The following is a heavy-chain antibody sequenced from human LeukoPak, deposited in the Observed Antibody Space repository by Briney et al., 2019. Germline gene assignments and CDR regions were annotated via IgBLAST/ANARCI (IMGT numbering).Heavy chain of an antibody. CDR3: ARRSKILLALDF. Sequence: GGSLRLSCAASGFTFSDYYMSWIRQAPGKGLEWVSYISSSGSTIYYADSVKGRFTISRDNAKNSLYLQMNSLRSDDTAVYYCARRSKILLALDFWGQGTLVTVSS. CDR1: GFTFSDYY. J-gene: IGHJ4*02. CDR2: ISSSGSTI. V-gene: IGHV3-11*01. D-gene: IGHD3-10*01.